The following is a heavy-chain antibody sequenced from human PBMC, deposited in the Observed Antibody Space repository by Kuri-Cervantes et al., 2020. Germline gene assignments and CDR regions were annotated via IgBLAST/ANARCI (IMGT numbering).Heavy chain of an antibody. J-gene: IGHJ4*02. Sequence: LSLTCAASGFTFSSYAMHWVRQAPGKGLEWVAVISYDGSSKYYADSVKGRFTISRDNSKNTLYLQMNSLRAEDTAVYYCAKVGDTDLNGYWGQGTLVTVSS. D-gene: IGHD2-8*01. CDR3: AKVGDTDLNGY. V-gene: IGHV3-30-3*01. CDR2: ISYDGSSK. CDR1: GFTFSSYA.